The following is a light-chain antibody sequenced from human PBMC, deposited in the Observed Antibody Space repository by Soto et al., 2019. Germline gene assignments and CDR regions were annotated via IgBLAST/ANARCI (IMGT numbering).Light chain of an antibody. CDR2: FAS. CDR3: LQALQSPPT. J-gene: IGKJ5*01. V-gene: IGKV2-28*01. CDR1: RSLMYSYAKNY. Sequence: DIVLTQAPLSLPVTPGEPASISCRSSRSLMYSYAKNYLNWYLQKPGQSPQLLIYFASTRASGVHDRVSGSGSDIDFTLKISRVEAEDVGVYYCLQALQSPPTFGQGTRLEIK.